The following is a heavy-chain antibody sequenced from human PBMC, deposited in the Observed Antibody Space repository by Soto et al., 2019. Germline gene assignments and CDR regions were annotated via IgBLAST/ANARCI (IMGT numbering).Heavy chain of an antibody. Sequence: PGGSLRLSCVASGFSFTKSWMTWVRQPPGRGPEWVATMNVDGSDKDHADSVKGRFTISRDNAGRSLYLQMNSLRAEDTAVYYCARDHEYSSYDYWGQGTLVTVSS. D-gene: IGHD2-15*01. J-gene: IGHJ4*02. V-gene: IGHV3-7*04. CDR1: GFSFTKSW. CDR2: MNVDGSDK. CDR3: ARDHEYSSYDY.